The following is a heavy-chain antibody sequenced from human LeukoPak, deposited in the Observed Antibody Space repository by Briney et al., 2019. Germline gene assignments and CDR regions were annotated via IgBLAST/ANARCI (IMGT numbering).Heavy chain of an antibody. CDR3: ARGAFYYDFWSGYYDY. CDR1: GFTFSSYA. CDR2: ISYDGSNK. J-gene: IGHJ4*02. D-gene: IGHD3-3*01. V-gene: IGHV3-30-3*01. Sequence: GGSLRLSCAASGFTFSSYAMHWVRRAPGKGLEWVAVISYDGSNKYYADSVKGRFTISRDNSKNTLYLQMNSLRAEDTAVYYCARGAFYYDFWSGYYDYWGQGTLVTVSS.